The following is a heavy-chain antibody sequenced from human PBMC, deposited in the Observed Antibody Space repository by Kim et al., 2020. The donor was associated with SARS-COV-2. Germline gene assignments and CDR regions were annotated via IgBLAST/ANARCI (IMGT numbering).Heavy chain of an antibody. CDR3: ARGVAAAGPNTLFYFDY. V-gene: IGHV4-34*01. D-gene: IGHD6-13*01. Sequence: LKSRVTISVDTSKNQFSLKLSSVTASDTAVYYCARGVAAAGPNTLFYFDYWGQGTLVTVSS. J-gene: IGHJ4*02.